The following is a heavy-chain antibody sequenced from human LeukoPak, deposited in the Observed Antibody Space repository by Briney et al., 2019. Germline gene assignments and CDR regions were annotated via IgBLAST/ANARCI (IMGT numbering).Heavy chain of an antibody. Sequence: ASVKVSCKASVYTFTSYSISWVRQAPGQGLEWMGWISTYNGNTNYAQKLQGRATMTTDTATSTAYMELRSLRSDDTAVYYCARDGRYLSVGAFDIWGQGTMVTDPS. CDR1: VYTFTSYS. J-gene: IGHJ3*02. D-gene: IGHD1-26*01. CDR2: ISTYNGNT. CDR3: ARDGRYLSVGAFDI. V-gene: IGHV1-18*01.